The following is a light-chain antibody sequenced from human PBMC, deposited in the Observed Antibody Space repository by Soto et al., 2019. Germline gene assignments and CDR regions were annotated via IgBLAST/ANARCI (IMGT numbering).Light chain of an antibody. Sequence: ENVLMQSPGTLSLSPGERATLSCRASQSVTNNFFAWYQQKPGQAPRLLIYGISSRATGIPDRFSGSGSGTDFTLTISRLEPEDFVVYYCQQYITLPHTFGQGTKLEVK. V-gene: IGKV3-20*01. CDR2: GIS. J-gene: IGKJ2*01. CDR1: QSVTNNF. CDR3: QQYITLPHT.